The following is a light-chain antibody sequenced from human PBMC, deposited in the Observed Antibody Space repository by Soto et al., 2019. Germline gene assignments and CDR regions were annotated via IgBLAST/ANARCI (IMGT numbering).Light chain of an antibody. CDR2: GAS. J-gene: IGKJ1*01. V-gene: IGKV3-15*01. CDR3: QQYNNWPQT. CDR1: QRLSSS. Sequence: EIVVTQSPATLSVSPGERATLSCRASQRLSSSLAWYQQKPGQAPRLLIYGASTRATGIPARFSGSGSGTEFTLTISSLQSEDFAEYHCQQYNNWPQTFGQGTKVDIK.